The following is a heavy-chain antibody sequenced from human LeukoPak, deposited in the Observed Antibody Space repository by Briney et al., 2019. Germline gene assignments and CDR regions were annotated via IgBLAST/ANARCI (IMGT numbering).Heavy chain of an antibody. D-gene: IGHD3-16*01. Sequence: SETLSLTCAVYGGSFSGYYWSWIRQPPGKGLEWIGEINHSGSTNYNPSLTSRVTISVDTSKNQFSLKLSSVTAADTAVYYCASGGDCTACDYWGQGTLVTVSS. CDR1: GGSFSGYY. CDR3: ASGGDCTACDY. CDR2: INHSGST. V-gene: IGHV4-34*01. J-gene: IGHJ4*02.